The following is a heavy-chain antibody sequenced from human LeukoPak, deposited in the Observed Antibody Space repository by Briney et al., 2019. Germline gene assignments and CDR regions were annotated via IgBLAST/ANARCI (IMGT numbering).Heavy chain of an antibody. Sequence: GGSLRLSCAASGFTFSSYAMSWVRQAPGKGLEWVSAISGSGGSTYYADSVKGRFTISRDNSKNTLYLQMNSLRAEDTAVYYCAKDLHGDSDWDYYGMDVWGQGTTVTVSS. CDR3: AKDLHGDSDWDYYGMDV. CDR2: ISGSGGST. J-gene: IGHJ6*02. CDR1: GFTFSSYA. D-gene: IGHD4-17*01. V-gene: IGHV3-23*01.